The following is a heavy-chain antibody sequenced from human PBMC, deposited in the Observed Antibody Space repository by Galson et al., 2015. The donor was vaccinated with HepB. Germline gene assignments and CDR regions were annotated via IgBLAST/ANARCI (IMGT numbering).Heavy chain of an antibody. CDR2: ISAYNGNT. Sequence: SVKVSCKASGYTFTSYGISWVRQAPGQGLEWMGWISAYNGNTNYAQKLQGRVTMTTDTSTSTAYMELRSLRSDDTAVYYCARDQRYRYSSRGHDAFDIWGQGTMVTVSS. CDR1: GYTFTSYG. CDR3: ARDQRYRYSSRGHDAFDI. D-gene: IGHD6-13*01. V-gene: IGHV1-18*01. J-gene: IGHJ3*02.